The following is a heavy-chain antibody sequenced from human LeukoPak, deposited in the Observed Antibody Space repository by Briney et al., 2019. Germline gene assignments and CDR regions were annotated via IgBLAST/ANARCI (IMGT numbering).Heavy chain of an antibody. J-gene: IGHJ4*02. D-gene: IGHD2-15*01. Sequence: SETLSLTCTVSGGSISSYYWSWIRQPAGKGLEWIGRIYTSGSTTYNPSLKSRVTMSVDTSKNQFSLKLSSVTAADTAVYYCAGGARYCSGGSCYFREFHYWGQGTLVTVSS. CDR3: AGGARYCSGGSCYFREFHY. CDR2: IYTSGST. CDR1: GGSISSYY. V-gene: IGHV4-4*07.